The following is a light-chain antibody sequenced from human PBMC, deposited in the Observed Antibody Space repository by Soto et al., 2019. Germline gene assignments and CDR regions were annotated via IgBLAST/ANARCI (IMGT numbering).Light chain of an antibody. Sequence: QSVLTQPASVSGSPGQSITISCTGTSSDVGAYNYVSWYQHHPGKAPKLMIYEVSNRPSGVSNRFSGSKSGNTASLTISGLHAEDEADYYCSSYTSSSTLDVFGTGTQLTVL. CDR2: EVS. V-gene: IGLV2-14*01. CDR1: SSDVGAYNY. CDR3: SSYTSSSTLDV. J-gene: IGLJ1*01.